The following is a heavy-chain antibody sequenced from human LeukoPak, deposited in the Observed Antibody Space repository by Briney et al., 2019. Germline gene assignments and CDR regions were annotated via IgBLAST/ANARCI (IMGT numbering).Heavy chain of an antibody. Sequence: GGSLRLSCAASGFTFSSYWMHWVRQAPGKGLVWVSRINSDGSSTSYADSVKGRFTISRDNAKNTLYLQMNSLRAEDTAVYYCARGRDSSGWYSRYYFDYWGQGTLVTVSS. V-gene: IGHV3-74*01. CDR1: GFTFSSYW. CDR3: ARGRDSSGWYSRYYFDY. D-gene: IGHD6-19*01. CDR2: INSDGSST. J-gene: IGHJ4*02.